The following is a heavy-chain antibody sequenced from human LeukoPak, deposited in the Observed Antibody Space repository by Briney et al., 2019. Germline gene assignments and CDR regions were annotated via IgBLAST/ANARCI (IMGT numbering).Heavy chain of an antibody. D-gene: IGHD4-23*01. CDR3: ATTTVVTNFDY. CDR2: VYHSGST. Sequence: SETLSLTCAVSGYSISSGYYWGCIRQPPGKGLEWIGNVYHSGSTNYNPSLKSRVTISVDTSKNQFPLKLSSVTAADTAVYYCATTTVVTNFDYWGQGTLVTVSS. V-gene: IGHV4-38-2*01. J-gene: IGHJ4*02. CDR1: GYSISSGYY.